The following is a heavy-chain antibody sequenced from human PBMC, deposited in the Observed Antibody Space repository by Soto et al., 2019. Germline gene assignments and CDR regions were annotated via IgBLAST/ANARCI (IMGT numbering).Heavy chain of an antibody. D-gene: IGHD1-26*01. CDR2: ISGSGDST. CDR3: AVRKTGSFFDY. Sequence: PGGSLRLSCAASGFTFSTYAMSWVRQAPGKGLEWVSAISGSGDSTYYTDSVKGRFTISRDNSKNTLYLQMNSLRAEDTAVYYCAVRKTGSFFDYWGQGTLVTAPQ. V-gene: IGHV3-23*01. CDR1: GFTFSTYA. J-gene: IGHJ4*02.